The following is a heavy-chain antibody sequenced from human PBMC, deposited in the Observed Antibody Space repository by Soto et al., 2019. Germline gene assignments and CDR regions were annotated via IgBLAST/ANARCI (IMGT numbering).Heavy chain of an antibody. V-gene: IGHV2-5*02. D-gene: IGHD4-17*01. CDR3: ARSTLTTDFEY. CDR2: IYGDNDK. CDR1: GFSLTTNEVY. J-gene: IGHJ4*02. Sequence: QITLKESGPPLVKPTQTLTLTCTFSGFSLTTNEVYVGWIRQPPGKALEGLALIYGDNDKRYSPSLRTRLTITKDTSKNQVVLTMTNMDPVDTATYYCARSTLTTDFEYWGQGTLITVSS.